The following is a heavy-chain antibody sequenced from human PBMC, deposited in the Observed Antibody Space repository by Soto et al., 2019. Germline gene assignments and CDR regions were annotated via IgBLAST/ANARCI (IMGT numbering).Heavy chain of an antibody. CDR1: GFAFTVNA. V-gene: IGHV3-23*01. CDR3: ATALRGTIIDFDY. D-gene: IGHD3-10*01. CDR2: ISGSGGST. J-gene: IGHJ4*02. Sequence: EVQLLESGGGLVQPGGSLRLSCAASGFAFTVNAMSWARQAPGKGLEWVSAISGSGGSTYYVHSIKGRFTVTRDNSKNTVYLQINSLRAEDSAVDYCATALRGTIIDFDYWGQGTVVTVSS.